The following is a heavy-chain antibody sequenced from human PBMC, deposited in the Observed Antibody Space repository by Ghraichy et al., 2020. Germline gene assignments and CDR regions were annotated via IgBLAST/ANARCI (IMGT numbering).Heavy chain of an antibody. J-gene: IGHJ6*02. CDR3: ARDREVPAAYLVYYYYYGMDV. V-gene: IGHV3-11*01. Sequence: GGSLRLSCAASGFTFSDYYMSWIRQAPGKGLEWVSYISSSGSTIYYADSVKGRFTISRDNAKNSLYLQMNSLRAEDTAVYYCARDREVPAAYLVYYYYYGMDVWGQGTTVTVSS. D-gene: IGHD2-2*01. CDR1: GFTFSDYY. CDR2: ISSSGSTI.